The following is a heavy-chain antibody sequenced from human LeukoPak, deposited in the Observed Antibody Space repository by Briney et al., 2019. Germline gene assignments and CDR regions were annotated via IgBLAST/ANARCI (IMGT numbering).Heavy chain of an antibody. V-gene: IGHV5-51*01. CDR1: GYSFTSYW. Sequence: GESLKISCKGSGYSFTSYWIGWVRQMPGKGLEWMGIIYPGDSDTRYSPSFQGQVTISADKSISTAYLQWSSLKASDTAMFYCARLGLLPHWCFDLWGRGTLVTVSS. D-gene: IGHD3-22*01. CDR3: ARLGLLPHWCFDL. CDR2: IYPGDSDT. J-gene: IGHJ2*01.